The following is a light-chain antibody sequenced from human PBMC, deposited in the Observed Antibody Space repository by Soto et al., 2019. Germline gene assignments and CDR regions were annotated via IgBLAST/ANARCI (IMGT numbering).Light chain of an antibody. J-gene: IGLJ3*02. CDR3: CSYAGTYTLEV. V-gene: IGLV2-11*01. Sequence: QSALTQPRSVSGSPGQSVTISCTGTSSDVGGYNYVSWYQQHPGKAPKLMIYDVTKRPSGVPDRFSGSKSGNTASLTIFGLQAEDEADYYCCSYAGTYTLEVFGGGTKLTVL. CDR1: SSDVGGYNY. CDR2: DVT.